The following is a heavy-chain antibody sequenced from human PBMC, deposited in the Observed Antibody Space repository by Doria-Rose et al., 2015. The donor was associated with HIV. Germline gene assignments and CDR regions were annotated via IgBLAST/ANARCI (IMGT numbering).Heavy chain of an antibody. V-gene: IGHV3-7*05. D-gene: IGHD6-13*01. J-gene: IGHJ4*02. CDR2: IKEDGSEK. CDR1: GFRFSSYW. Sequence: SLTLSCVASGFRFSSYWMTWVRQAPGRGLEWVANIKEDGSEKYYVDSVKGRFTISRDNARNYSVSLQMNSLRVEDTAVYYCATKAAQLVDYWGQGSLVTVSS. CDR3: ATKAAQLVDY.